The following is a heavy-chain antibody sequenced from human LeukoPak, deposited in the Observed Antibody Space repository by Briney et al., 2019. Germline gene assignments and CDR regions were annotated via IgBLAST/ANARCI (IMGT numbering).Heavy chain of an antibody. CDR1: GFTFSNAW. V-gene: IGHV3-15*01. J-gene: IGHJ6*02. Sequence: PGGSLRLSCAGSGFTFSNAWMSWVRQAPGKGLEWVGRIKSKTDGGTTDYAAPVKGRSTISRDDSKNTLYLQMNSLKTEDTAVYYCAKASGTSQYSVMDVWGQGTTVTVSS. CDR2: IKSKTDGGTT. D-gene: IGHD3-10*01. CDR3: AKASGTSQYSVMDV.